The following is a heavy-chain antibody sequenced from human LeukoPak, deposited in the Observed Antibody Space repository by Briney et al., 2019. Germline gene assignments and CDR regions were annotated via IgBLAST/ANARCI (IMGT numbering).Heavy chain of an antibody. CDR2: IYTSGST. D-gene: IGHD3-3*01. CDR1: GGSISSYY. CDR3: ARVQYYDFWSGPYYFDY. V-gene: IGHV4-4*07. J-gene: IGHJ4*02. Sequence: SETLSLTCTVSGGSISSYYWSWIRQPAGKGLEWIGRIYTSGSTNYNPSLKSRVTMSVDTSKNQFSLKLSSVTAADTVVYYCARVQYYDFWSGPYYFDYWGQGTLVTVSS.